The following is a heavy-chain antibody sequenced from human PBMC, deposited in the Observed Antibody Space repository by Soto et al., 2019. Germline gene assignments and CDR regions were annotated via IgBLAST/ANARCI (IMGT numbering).Heavy chain of an antibody. CDR1: GFTVSSNY. D-gene: IGHD1-26*01. CDR2: IYSGGST. Sequence: GGSLRLSCAASGFTVSSNYMSWVRQAPGKGLEWVSVIYSGGSTYYADSVKGRFTISRDNSKNTLYLQMNSLRAEDTAVYYCARDLVGALDAFDIWGQGTMVTVSS. V-gene: IGHV3-53*01. CDR3: ARDLVGALDAFDI. J-gene: IGHJ3*02.